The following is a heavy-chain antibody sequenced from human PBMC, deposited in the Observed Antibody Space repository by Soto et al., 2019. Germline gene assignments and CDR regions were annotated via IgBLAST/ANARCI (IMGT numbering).Heavy chain of an antibody. V-gene: IGHV4-59*01. CDR2: IYYSGST. D-gene: IGHD1-26*01. CDR1: GGSISSYF. J-gene: IGHJ6*03. CDR3: ARGTSGYSGRYYYNYMDV. Sequence: PSETLSLTCTVSGGSISSYFWSWIRQPPGKGLEWIGYIYYSGSTNYNPSLKSRVTISVDTSKNQFSLKLSSVTAADTAVYYCARGTSGYSGRYYYNYMDVWAKGTTVTVS.